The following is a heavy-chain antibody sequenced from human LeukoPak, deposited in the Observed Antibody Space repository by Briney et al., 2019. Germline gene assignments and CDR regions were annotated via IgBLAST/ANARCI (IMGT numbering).Heavy chain of an antibody. Sequence: SQTLSLTCTVSGGSISSGGYYWSWIRQHPGKGPEWIGYIYYSGSTYYNPSLKSRVTISVDTSKNQFSLKLSSVTAADTAVYYCARELGLYSSSWYWFDPWGQGTLVTVSS. V-gene: IGHV4-31*03. CDR3: ARELGLYSSSWYWFDP. CDR1: GGSISSGGYY. D-gene: IGHD6-13*01. J-gene: IGHJ5*02. CDR2: IYYSGST.